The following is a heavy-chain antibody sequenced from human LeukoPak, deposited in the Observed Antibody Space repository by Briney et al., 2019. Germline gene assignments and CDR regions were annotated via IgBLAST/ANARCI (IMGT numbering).Heavy chain of an antibody. D-gene: IGHD2-2*01. CDR2: ISGSGGST. J-gene: IGHJ5*02. CDR3: AKGRSKYQLPNWFDP. Sequence: PGGSLRLSCAASGFTFSSYAMNWVRQAPGKGLEWVSAISGSGGSTYYADSVKGRFTISRDNSKNTLYLQMNSLRAEDTAVYYCAKGRSKYQLPNWFDPWGQGTLVTVSS. V-gene: IGHV3-23*01. CDR1: GFTFSSYA.